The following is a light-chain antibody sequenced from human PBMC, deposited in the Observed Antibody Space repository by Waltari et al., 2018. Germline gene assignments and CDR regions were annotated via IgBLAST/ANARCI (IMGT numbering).Light chain of an antibody. CDR3: QQYDVSPLT. CDR1: QTIRTTY. CDR2: GAF. V-gene: IGKV3-20*01. Sequence: LSLSPGEGATLSCRTSQTIRTTYLAWYQQKPGQAPTLLIYGAFTRATGIPDRFTGSGSGTDFSLTISSLEPEDFATYYCQQYDVSPLTFGGGTKVEIK. J-gene: IGKJ4*01.